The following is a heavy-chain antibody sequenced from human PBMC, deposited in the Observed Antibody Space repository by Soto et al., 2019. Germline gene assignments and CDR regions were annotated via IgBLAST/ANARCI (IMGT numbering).Heavy chain of an antibody. CDR2: VSHTGAT. J-gene: IGHJ4*02. V-gene: IGHV4-61*01. CDR1: GGSISLERFY. CDR3: ARECSSAHINYYYF. Sequence: QVQLQESGPGLVKPSETLSLTCTVSGGSISLERFYWPWIRQPPGKGLEWIGYVSHTGATNYNPSLQSRVDISVDTSRNQFSLKLRSLTAADTSVYSCARECSSAHINYYYFCCQITLVSVSA. D-gene: IGHD2-8*01.